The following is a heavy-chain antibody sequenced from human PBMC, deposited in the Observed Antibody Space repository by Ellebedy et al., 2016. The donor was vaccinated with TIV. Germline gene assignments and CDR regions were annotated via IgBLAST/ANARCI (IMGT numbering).Heavy chain of an antibody. D-gene: IGHD7-27*01. V-gene: IGHV3-7*03. J-gene: IGHJ4*02. Sequence: PGGSLRLSCAASGFRFSDYWMSWVRQAPGKGLEWVANIKQGGSETYYVESVKGRFTISRDNAKNALFLQRKSLRAEDTAVYYCARADWGSADYWGQGTLVPVSS. CDR2: IKQGGSET. CDR3: ARADWGSADY. CDR1: GFRFSDYW.